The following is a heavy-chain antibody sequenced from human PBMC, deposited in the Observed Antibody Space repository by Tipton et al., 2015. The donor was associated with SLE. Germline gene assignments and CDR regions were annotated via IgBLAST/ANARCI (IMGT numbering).Heavy chain of an antibody. D-gene: IGHD3-10*01. V-gene: IGHV4-38-2*02. CDR2: IYHSGST. CDR1: GYSISSGYY. Sequence: TLSLTCAVSGYSISSGYYWGWIRQPPGKGLEWIGSIYHSGSTYYNPSLKSRVTISVDTSKNQFSLKLSSVTAADTAVHYCARDRVGDAMVQGVLDYWGQGTLVTVSS. J-gene: IGHJ4*02. CDR3: ARDRVGDAMVQGVLDY.